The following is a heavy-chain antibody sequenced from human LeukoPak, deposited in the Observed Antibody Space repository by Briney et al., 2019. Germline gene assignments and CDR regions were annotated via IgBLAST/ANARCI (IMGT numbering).Heavy chain of an antibody. CDR2: TSYDGSTK. Sequence: GGSLRLSCAASGFSFSTYGMHWARQAPGKGLEWVAVTSYDGSTKYYADSVTGRFTVSRDNSENTLYLQMNSLRTEDTAVYYCAKEVVQYYSGWMFDYWGQGILVTVSS. J-gene: IGHJ4*02. V-gene: IGHV3-30*18. D-gene: IGHD5-12*01. CDR1: GFSFSTYG. CDR3: AKEVVQYYSGWMFDY.